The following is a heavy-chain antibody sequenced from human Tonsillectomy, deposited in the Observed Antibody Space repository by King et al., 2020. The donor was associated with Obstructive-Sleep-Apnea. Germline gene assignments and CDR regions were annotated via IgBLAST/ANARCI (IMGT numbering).Heavy chain of an antibody. CDR3: AAYSYGQAGY. Sequence: QLVQSGAEVKKPGASVKVSCKASGYTFTSYYMNWVRQAPGQGLEWIGIINPSGGSTSYAQKFQGRVTMTRDKSTSTVYMELSSLRSEDTAVYYCAAYSYGQAGYWGQGTLVTVSS. V-gene: IGHV1-46*01. D-gene: IGHD5-18*01. CDR2: INPSGGST. CDR1: GYTFTSYY. J-gene: IGHJ4*02.